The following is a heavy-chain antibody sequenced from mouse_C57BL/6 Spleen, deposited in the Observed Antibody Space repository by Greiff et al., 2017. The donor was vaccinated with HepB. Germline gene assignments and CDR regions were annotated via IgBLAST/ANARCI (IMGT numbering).Heavy chain of an antibody. CDR1: GYSITSGYY. D-gene: IGHD2-5*01. Sequence: EVKLMESGPGLVKPSQSLSLTCSVTGYSITSGYYWNWIRQFPGNKLEWIGYISYDGSNNYNPSLKNRISITRDTSKNQFFLKLNSVTTEDTATYYCAREAYSNYPYAMDYWGQGTSVTVSS. CDR3: AREAYSNYPYAMDY. J-gene: IGHJ4*01. V-gene: IGHV3-6*01. CDR2: ISYDGSN.